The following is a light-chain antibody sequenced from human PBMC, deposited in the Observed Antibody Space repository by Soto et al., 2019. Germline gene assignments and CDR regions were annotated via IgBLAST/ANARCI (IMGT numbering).Light chain of an antibody. CDR3: QQYHSYWT. CDR1: QNIRSR. J-gene: IGKJ1*01. Sequence: DFQMTQSASTLSASVGDRVAITCRASQNIRSRLAWFQQKPGKATKLLIYGACSLGSGVPQRFSGSGSGTEFTLTISSLPTDDFSTYYCQQYHSYWTFGQGTKVDIK. CDR2: GAC. V-gene: IGKV1-5*01.